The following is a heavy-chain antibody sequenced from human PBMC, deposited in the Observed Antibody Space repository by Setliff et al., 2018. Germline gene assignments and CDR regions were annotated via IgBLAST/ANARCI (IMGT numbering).Heavy chain of an antibody. CDR3: ARDPSTSRGYSYGYSAFDI. CDR2: VIPLLETT. J-gene: IGHJ3*02. V-gene: IGHV1-69*06. D-gene: IGHD5-18*01. CDR1: GYSFTRYY. Sequence: SVKVSCKASGYSFTRYYMYWVRQAPGQGLEWMGGVIPLLETTKYAQKFQGRVTITADKSTSTGYMELSSLRSEDTAMYYCARDPSTSRGYSYGYSAFDIWGQGTMVTVSS.